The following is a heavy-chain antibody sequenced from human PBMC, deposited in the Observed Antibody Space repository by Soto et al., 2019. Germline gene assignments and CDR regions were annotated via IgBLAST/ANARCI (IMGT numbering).Heavy chain of an antibody. V-gene: IGHV3-72*01. D-gene: IGHD3-16*01. CDR3: ARDTGGSYDY. CDR2: TRNKVNSFSA. J-gene: IGHJ4*02. Sequence: EVQLMESGGGLVQPGGSLRLSCAASGFIFSDYYMDWVRQVPGKGLEWVGRTRNKVNSFSAEYAAPVKGRFSIDRDASKDSMYLQMNSLKSDDTAVYYCARDTGGSYDYWGQGALVTVSS. CDR1: GFIFSDYY.